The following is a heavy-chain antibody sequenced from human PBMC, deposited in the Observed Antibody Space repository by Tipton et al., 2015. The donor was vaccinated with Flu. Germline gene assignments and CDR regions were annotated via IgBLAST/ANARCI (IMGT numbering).Heavy chain of an antibody. CDR2: IYYSGST. D-gene: IGHD6-19*01. J-gene: IGHJ4*02. V-gene: IGHV4-59*01. CDR3: ARGAVAGTLDY. CDR1: GGSISSYY. Sequence: TLSLTCTVSGGSISSYYWSWIRQPPGKGLEWIGYIYYSGSTNYNPSLKSRVTISVDTSKNQFSLKLSSVTAADMAVYYCARGAVAGTLDYWGQGTLVTVSS.